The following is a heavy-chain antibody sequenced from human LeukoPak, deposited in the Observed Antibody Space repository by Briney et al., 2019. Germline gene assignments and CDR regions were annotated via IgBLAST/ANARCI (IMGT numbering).Heavy chain of an antibody. J-gene: IGHJ6*04. CDR1: GFTFSSYS. V-gene: IGHV3-21*01. D-gene: IGHD3-10*01. CDR3: ARAEALVTMVRGVIPYYYGMDV. Sequence: GGSLRLSCAASGFTFSSYSMNWVRQAPGKGLEWVSSISSSSSYIYYADSVKGRFTISRDNAKNSLYLQMNSLRAEDTAVYYCARAEALVTMVRGVIPYYYGMDVWGKGTTVTVSS. CDR2: ISSSSSYI.